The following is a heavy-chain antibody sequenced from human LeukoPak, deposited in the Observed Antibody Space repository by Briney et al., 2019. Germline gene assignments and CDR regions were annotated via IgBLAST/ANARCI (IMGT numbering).Heavy chain of an antibody. CDR1: DDSISDYY. CDR3: AREGSSYYFYMDV. V-gene: IGHV4-4*07. CDR2: IHSTGT. J-gene: IGHJ6*03. Sequence: SETLSLTCSVSDDSISDYYWSWVRQPAGGGLQWMGRIHSTGTTYSPSLESRLTMSLDTSRNEVSLRLTSVTAADTAVYYCAREGSSYYFYMDVWGKGTTVTVS.